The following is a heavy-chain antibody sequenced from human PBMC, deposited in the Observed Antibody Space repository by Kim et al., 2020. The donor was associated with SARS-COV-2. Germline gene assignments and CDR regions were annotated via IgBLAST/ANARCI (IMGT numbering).Heavy chain of an antibody. V-gene: IGHV4-34*01. CDR3: ARGNKGYYDSSGYPGPLDY. CDR2: INHSGST. D-gene: IGHD3-22*01. J-gene: IGHJ4*02. Sequence: SETLSLTCAVYGGSFSGYYWSWIRQPPGKGLEWIGEINHSGSTNYNPSLKSRVTISVDTSKNQFSLKLSSVTAADTAVYYCARGNKGYYDSSGYPGPLDYWGQGTLVTVSS. CDR1: GGSFSGYY.